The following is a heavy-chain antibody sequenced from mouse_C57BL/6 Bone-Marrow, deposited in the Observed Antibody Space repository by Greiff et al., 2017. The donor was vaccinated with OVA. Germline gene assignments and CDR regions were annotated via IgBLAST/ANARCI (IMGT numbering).Heavy chain of an antibody. Sequence: SGAELVRPGASVKLSCKASGYTFTDYYINWVKQRPGQGLEWIARIYPGSGNTYYNEKFKGKATLTAEKSSSTAYMQLSSLTSEDSAVYFCAREDGNYPYYYAMDYWGQGTSVTVSS. CDR3: AREDGNYPYYYAMDY. D-gene: IGHD2-1*01. CDR2: IYPGSGNT. J-gene: IGHJ4*01. V-gene: IGHV1-76*01. CDR1: GYTFTDYY.